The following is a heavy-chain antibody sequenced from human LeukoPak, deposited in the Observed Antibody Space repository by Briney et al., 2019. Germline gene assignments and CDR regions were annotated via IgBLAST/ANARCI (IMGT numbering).Heavy chain of an antibody. J-gene: IGHJ3*02. CDR1: GFTFSTYS. CDR3: AKCQYGSGSYDAFDI. D-gene: IGHD3-10*01. V-gene: IGHV3-48*01. CDR2: ISSRSTTI. Sequence: GGSLRLSCAASGFTFSTYSMNWVRQAPGKGLESVSYISSRSTTIHYADSVKGRFTISRDNSKNTLYLQMNSLRAEDTAVYYCAKCQYGSGSYDAFDIWGQGAMVTVSS.